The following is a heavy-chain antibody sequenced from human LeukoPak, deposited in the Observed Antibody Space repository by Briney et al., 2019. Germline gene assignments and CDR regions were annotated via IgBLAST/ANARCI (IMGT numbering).Heavy chain of an antibody. CDR1: GFTFSMSW. V-gene: IGHV3-7*01. CDR2: IKQDGSEK. D-gene: IGHD3-3*01. CDR3: ARDREERFLEWLLWHYYMDV. J-gene: IGHJ6*03. Sequence: PGGSLRLSCAASGFTFSMSWMTWVRQAPGKGLEWVANIKQDGSEKYYVDSVKGRFTISRDNAKNSLYLQMNSLRAEDTAVYYCARDREERFLEWLLWHYYMDVWGKGTTVTVSS.